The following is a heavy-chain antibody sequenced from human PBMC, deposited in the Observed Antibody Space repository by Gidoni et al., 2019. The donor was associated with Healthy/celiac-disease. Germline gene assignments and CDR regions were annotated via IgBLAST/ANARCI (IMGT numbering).Heavy chain of an antibody. V-gene: IGHV3-21*01. CDR1: GFTFSSYN. Sequence: EVQLVESGGGLVKPGGSLRLSCAASGFTFSSYNRNWVRHAPGKGLDWVSTISSCSIYIYYADSVKGRFTISRENAKNSLYLQMNSLRAEDTAVYYCARSTFGELQPVGMDVWGQGTTVTVSS. CDR2: ISSCSIYI. CDR3: ARSTFGELQPVGMDV. J-gene: IGHJ6*02. D-gene: IGHD3-10*01.